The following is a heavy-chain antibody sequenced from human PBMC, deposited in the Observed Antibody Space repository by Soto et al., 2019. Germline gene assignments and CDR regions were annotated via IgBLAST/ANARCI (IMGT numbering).Heavy chain of an antibody. CDR2: ISGSGGST. V-gene: IGHV3-23*01. Sequence: SLRLSCAASGFTFSSYAMSWVRQAPGKGLEWVSAISGSGGSTYYADSVKGRFTISRDNSKNTLYLQMNSLRAEDTAVYYCAKGAPIVVDPSGWFDPWGQGTLVTVSS. CDR3: AKGAPIVVDPSGWFDP. D-gene: IGHD2-2*01. CDR1: GFTFSSYA. J-gene: IGHJ5*02.